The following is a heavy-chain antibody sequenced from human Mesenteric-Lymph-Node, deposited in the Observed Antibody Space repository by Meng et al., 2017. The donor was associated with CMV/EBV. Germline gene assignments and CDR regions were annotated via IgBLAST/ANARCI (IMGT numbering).Heavy chain of an antibody. CDR1: GYTFTAYG. D-gene: IGHD2-8*01. J-gene: IGHJ6*02. Sequence: ASVKVSCKASGYTFTAYGVNWVRQAPGQGLEWMGWIRAYDAKTTYAQKFQGRVTMTTDTSTRTAYMYLRSLRPDDTAVYYCARGDDCTNGLCHIHYYDMDVWGQGTTVTVSS. CDR2: IRAYDAKT. V-gene: IGHV1-18*01. CDR3: ARGDDCTNGLCHIHYYDMDV.